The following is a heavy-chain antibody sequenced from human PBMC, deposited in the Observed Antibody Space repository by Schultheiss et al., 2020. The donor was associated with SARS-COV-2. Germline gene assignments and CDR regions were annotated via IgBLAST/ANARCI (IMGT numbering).Heavy chain of an antibody. Sequence: GGSLRLSCAASGFTFSSYGMHWVRQAPGKGLEWVAVISYDGSNKYYADSVKGRFTISRDNSKNTLYLQMNSLRAEDTAVYYCARVRSGSYWFSYWGQGTLVTVSS. V-gene: IGHV3-30*03. CDR2: ISYDGSNK. CDR3: ARVRSGSYWFSY. D-gene: IGHD1-26*01. J-gene: IGHJ4*02. CDR1: GFTFSSYG.